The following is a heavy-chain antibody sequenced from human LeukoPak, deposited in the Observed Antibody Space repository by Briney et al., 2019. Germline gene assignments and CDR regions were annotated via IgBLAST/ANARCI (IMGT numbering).Heavy chain of an antibody. V-gene: IGHV4-59*12. CDR2: FSYSGSA. Sequence: SETLSLTCTVSGASITSYYWSWIRQPPGKGLEWIGFFSYSGSANYNPSLKSRVTISVDTSKNQFSLKLSSVTAADTAVYYCARGPPPQHWGQGTLVTVSS. CDR3: ARGPPPQH. J-gene: IGHJ1*01. CDR1: GASITSYY.